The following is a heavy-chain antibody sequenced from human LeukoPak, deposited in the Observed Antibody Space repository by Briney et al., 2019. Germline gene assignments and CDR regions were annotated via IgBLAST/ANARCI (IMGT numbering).Heavy chain of an antibody. V-gene: IGHV4-61*01. CDR1: GGSVSSGSYY. D-gene: IGHD6-19*01. J-gene: IGHJ3*02. CDR2: IHYSGST. Sequence: SETLSLTCTVSGGSVSSGSYYWSWIRQPPGKGLEWIGYIHYSGSTSYNPSLKSRVIISVDTSKTQFFLKLSSVAAADTAVYYCARELVYSSGWYADAFDIWGQGTMVTVSS. CDR3: ARELVYSSGWYADAFDI.